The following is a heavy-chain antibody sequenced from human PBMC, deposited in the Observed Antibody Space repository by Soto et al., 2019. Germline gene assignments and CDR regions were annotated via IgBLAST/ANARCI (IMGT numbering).Heavy chain of an antibody. Sequence: QVQLVQSGAEVKKPGSSVKVSCKASGGTFSSYAMHWVRQAPGKGLEWVAVISYDGSNKYYADSVKGRFTISRDNSKNTLYLQMNSLRAEDTAVYYCARVIQYYFDYWGQGTLVTVSS. J-gene: IGHJ4*02. CDR2: ISYDGSNK. V-gene: IGHV3-30-3*01. CDR1: GGTFSSYA. D-gene: IGHD3-16*02. CDR3: ARVIQYYFDY.